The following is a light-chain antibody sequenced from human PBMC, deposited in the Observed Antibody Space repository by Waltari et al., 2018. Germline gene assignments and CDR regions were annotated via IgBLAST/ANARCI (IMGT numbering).Light chain of an antibody. CDR2: DAS. V-gene: IGKV3-11*01. CDR3: QQRGSWGFT. CDR1: QSVTTL. Sequence: EIVLTQSPATVSLSPGESATLSCRASQSVTTLLAWYQQRPGQAPRLLIYDASNRATGIPARFSGSGFGTGFTLTISNLDPEDSAIYYCQQRGSWGFTFGPGTKVEIK. J-gene: IGKJ3*01.